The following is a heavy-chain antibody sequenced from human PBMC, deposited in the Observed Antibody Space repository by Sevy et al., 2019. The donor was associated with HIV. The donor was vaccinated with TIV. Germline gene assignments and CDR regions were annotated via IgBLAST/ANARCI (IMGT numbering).Heavy chain of an antibody. J-gene: IGHJ4*02. CDR1: GYTLSRLS. CDR3: ATAKDYYENSGDPFDY. V-gene: IGHV1-24*01. D-gene: IGHD3-22*01. Sequence: ASVKVSCKVSGYTLSRLSMHWVRQGPGKGLEWMGRFDPEDDEPIYAQKFQGRVNMTEDTSTDTAYMELSSLRFEDTAVYYCATAKDYYENSGDPFDYWGQGTLVTVSS. CDR2: FDPEDDEP.